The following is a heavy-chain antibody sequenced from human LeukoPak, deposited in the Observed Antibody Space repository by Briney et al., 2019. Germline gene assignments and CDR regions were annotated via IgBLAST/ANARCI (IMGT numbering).Heavy chain of an antibody. V-gene: IGHV3-23*01. Sequence: PGGSLRLSCAASGFTFSSYGMSWVRQAPGKGLEWVSAISGSGGSTYYAGSVKGRFTISRDNSKNTLYLQMNSLRAEDTAVYYCATLLGGYVPPVDYWGQGTLVTVSS. CDR2: ISGSGGST. D-gene: IGHD5-12*01. CDR3: ATLLGGYVPPVDY. J-gene: IGHJ4*02. CDR1: GFTFSSYG.